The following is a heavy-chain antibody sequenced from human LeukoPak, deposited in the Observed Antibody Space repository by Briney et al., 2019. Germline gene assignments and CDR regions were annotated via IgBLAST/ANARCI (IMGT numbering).Heavy chain of an antibody. CDR3: AKDEGIVVVPAAIDY. CDR2: ISYDGSNK. Sequence: AGGSLRLSCAASGFTFSSYGMHWVRQAPGKGQEWVAVISYDGSNKYYADSVKGRFTISRDNSKNTLYLQMNSLRAEDTAVYYCAKDEGIVVVPAAIDYWGQGTLVTVSS. CDR1: GFTFSSYG. J-gene: IGHJ4*02. D-gene: IGHD2-2*01. V-gene: IGHV3-30*18.